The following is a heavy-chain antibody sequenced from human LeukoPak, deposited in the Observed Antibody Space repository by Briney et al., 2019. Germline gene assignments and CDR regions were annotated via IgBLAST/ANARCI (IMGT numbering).Heavy chain of an antibody. V-gene: IGHV3-23*01. CDR2: VNGNGGST. Sequence: GGSLRLSCAASGFSFSTYAMSWVRQAPGKGLEWVSGVNGNGGSTSYADSVKGRFTIFRDNSKNTVYLQINSLRVEDTAVYYCAKSLYGGCDYWGQGTVVTVSS. CDR3: AKSLYGGCDY. J-gene: IGHJ4*02. CDR1: GFSFSTYA. D-gene: IGHD3-16*02.